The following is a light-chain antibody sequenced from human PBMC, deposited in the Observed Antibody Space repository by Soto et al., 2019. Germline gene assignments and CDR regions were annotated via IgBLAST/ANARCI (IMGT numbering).Light chain of an antibody. CDR3: QRHNSAPPVT. CDR1: QDINNY. CDR2: AAS. V-gene: IGKV1-27*01. J-gene: IGKJ3*01. Sequence: DIQMTQSPSSLSASVGDRATISCRASQDINNYLAWYQQKPGKAPKLLIYAASTLQSGVPSRFSGSGSRTAFTLTISSLQPEDVATYYCQRHNSAPPVTFGPGTKVD.